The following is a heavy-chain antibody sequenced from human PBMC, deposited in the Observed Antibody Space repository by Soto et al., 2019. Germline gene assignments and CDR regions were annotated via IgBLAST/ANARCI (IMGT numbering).Heavy chain of an antibody. J-gene: IGHJ4*02. CDR1: GFTFSSYE. CDR3: ARDHPNLRITIFGVDY. Sequence: EVQLVESGGGLVQPGGSLRLSCAASGFTFSSYEMNWVRQAPGKGLEWVSYISSSGSTIYYADSVKGRFTISRDNAKNSLYLQMNSLRAEDTAVYYCARDHPNLRITIFGVDYWGQGTLVTVSS. CDR2: ISSSGSTI. D-gene: IGHD3-3*01. V-gene: IGHV3-48*03.